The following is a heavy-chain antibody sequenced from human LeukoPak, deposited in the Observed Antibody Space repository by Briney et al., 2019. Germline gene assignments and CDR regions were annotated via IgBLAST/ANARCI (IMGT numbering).Heavy chain of an antibody. J-gene: IGHJ4*02. CDR3: ARTRPIYDSSGYYYEFHY. D-gene: IGHD3-22*01. CDR1: GGSISRYY. V-gene: IGHV4-59*01. Sequence: SETLSLTCTVCGGSISRYYWSWIRQPPGKGLEWIGYIYYSGSTNYNPSLKSRVTLSVDTSKNQFSLKLSSVPAADTAVYYCARTRPIYDSSGYYYEFHYRGQGTLVTVSS. CDR2: IYYSGST.